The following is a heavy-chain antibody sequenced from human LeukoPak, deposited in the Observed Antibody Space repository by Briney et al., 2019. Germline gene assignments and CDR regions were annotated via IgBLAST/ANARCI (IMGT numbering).Heavy chain of an antibody. D-gene: IGHD6-6*01. Sequence: PGRSLRLSCVGSGISLSGYGMHWVRQAPGKGLEWVALISHDGSNEYHADSVKGRFTISRDNSKNTLYPQMNSLRAEDTAVYYCAKDPVARSRSSPGDYWGQGTLVTVSP. CDR3: AKDPVARSRSSPGDY. J-gene: IGHJ4*02. V-gene: IGHV3-30*18. CDR2: ISHDGSNE. CDR1: GISLSGYG.